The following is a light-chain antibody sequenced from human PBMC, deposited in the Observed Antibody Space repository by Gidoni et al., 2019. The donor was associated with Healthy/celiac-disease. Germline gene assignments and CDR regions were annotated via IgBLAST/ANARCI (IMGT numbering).Light chain of an antibody. Sequence: DIPMTQSPSSLSASVGDRVTITCRASQSISSYLNWYQQKPGKAPKLLIYAASSLQSGVPSRFSGSGSGTDFTLTISSLQHEDFATYYCQQSYSTLPYTFGQGTKLEIK. CDR2: AAS. CDR1: QSISSY. CDR3: QQSYSTLPYT. V-gene: IGKV1-39*01. J-gene: IGKJ2*01.